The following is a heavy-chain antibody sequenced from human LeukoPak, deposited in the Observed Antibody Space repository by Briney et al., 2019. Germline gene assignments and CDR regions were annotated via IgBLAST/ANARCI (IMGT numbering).Heavy chain of an antibody. J-gene: IGHJ4*02. CDR2: INPNSGGT. CDR3: ARSPHILTGENFDY. CDR1: GYTFTSYG. D-gene: IGHD3-9*01. V-gene: IGHV1-2*02. Sequence: GASVKVSCKASGYTFTSYGISWARQAPGQGLEWMGWINPNSGGTNYAQKFQDRVSMTRDTSISTAYMHLSRLRSDDTAVYYCARSPHILTGENFDYWGQGTLLTVSS.